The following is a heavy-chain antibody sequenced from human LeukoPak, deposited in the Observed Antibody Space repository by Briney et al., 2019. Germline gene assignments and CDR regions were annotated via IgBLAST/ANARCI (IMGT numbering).Heavy chain of an antibody. Sequence: GASLRLSCAASGFTFSNYAMSWVRQAPGKGLEWLSAIIGSGGSTYYADSVKGRFTISRDNPKNTLYLQMNSLRAEDTAVYYCAKWGDYDILTGYYDSDYWGQGTLVTVSS. CDR3: AKWGDYDILTGYYDSDY. V-gene: IGHV3-23*01. J-gene: IGHJ4*02. CDR1: GFTFSNYA. D-gene: IGHD3-9*01. CDR2: IIGSGGST.